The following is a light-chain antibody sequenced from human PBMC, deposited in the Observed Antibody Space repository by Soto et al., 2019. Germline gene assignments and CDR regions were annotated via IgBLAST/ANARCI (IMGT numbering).Light chain of an antibody. V-gene: IGKV3D-15*01. CDR1: QSVRSN. Sequence: EIGMTQSPATLSVSTGERATLSCRASQSVRSNLAWYQQKPGQPPRLLIYGASSRATGIPDRFSGSGSGTDFTLTISGLEPEDFALYYCQQYAEGTPITFGQGTRLEIK. CDR3: QQYAEGTPIT. CDR2: GAS. J-gene: IGKJ5*01.